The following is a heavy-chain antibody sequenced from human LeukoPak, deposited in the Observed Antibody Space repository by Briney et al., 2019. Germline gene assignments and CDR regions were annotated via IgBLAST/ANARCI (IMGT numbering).Heavy chain of an antibody. J-gene: IGHJ3*02. Sequence: PSETLSLTCTVSGGSISSSSYYWGWVRQPPGRGLEWIGYIYYSGSTYYNPSLKSRVTISVDTSKNQFSLKLSSVTAADTAVYYCASGVLRADIWGQGTMVTVSS. D-gene: IGHD3-16*01. CDR2: IYYSGST. V-gene: IGHV4-31*03. CDR3: ASGVLRADI. CDR1: GGSISSSSYY.